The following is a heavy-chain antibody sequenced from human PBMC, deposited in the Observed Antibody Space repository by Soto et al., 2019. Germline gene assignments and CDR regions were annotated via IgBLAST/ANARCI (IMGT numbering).Heavy chain of an antibody. CDR1: RYSINNNNW. V-gene: IGHV4-4*03. CDR3: TKNSAYALDY. CDR2: LHHGGST. J-gene: IGHJ4*02. D-gene: IGHD5-12*01. Sequence: KLPETLSLTCDVSRYSINNNNWWSWVRQPPGGGLEWIGELHHGGSTNYNPSLESRVTFSVDISKNQFFLKLSSVTAADTAVYYCTKNSAYALDYWGQGTLVTVSS.